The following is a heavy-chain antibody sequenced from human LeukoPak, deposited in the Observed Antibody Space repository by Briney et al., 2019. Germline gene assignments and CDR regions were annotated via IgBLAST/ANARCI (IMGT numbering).Heavy chain of an antibody. D-gene: IGHD6-13*01. Sequence: PRASVKVSCKASGGTFSSYAISWVRQAPGQGLEWMGGIIPIFGTANYAQKFQGRVTITTDESTSTAYMELRSLRSEDTAVYYCARNSAADGNYYYYYMDVWGQGTTVTVSS. CDR2: IIPIFGTA. V-gene: IGHV1-69*05. CDR1: GGTFSSYA. J-gene: IGHJ6*03. CDR3: ARNSAADGNYYYYYMDV.